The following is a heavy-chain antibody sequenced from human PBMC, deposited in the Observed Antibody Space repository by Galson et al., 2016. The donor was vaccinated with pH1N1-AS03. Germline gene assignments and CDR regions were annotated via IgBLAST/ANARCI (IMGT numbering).Heavy chain of an antibody. CDR3: AREAERYYYALDV. J-gene: IGHJ6*02. V-gene: IGHV3-23*01. CDR2: TNGNGGTT. Sequence: SLRLSCAVSGFTFSSYAMSWVRQAPGKELEWVSGTNGNGGTTYYAGSVKGRFTISRDNSKNTVYLQMGSLRPEDVAVYYCAREAERYYYALDVWGQGTTVTVSS. D-gene: IGHD1-1*01. CDR1: GFTFSSYA.